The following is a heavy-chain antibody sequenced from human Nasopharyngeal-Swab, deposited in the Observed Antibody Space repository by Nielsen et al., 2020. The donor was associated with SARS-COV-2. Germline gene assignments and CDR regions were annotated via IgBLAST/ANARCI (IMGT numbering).Heavy chain of an antibody. D-gene: IGHD3-9*01. CDR1: GFTFNNYN. J-gene: IGHJ6*02. CDR3: ARDQVPHVLLYFGHMDV. V-gene: IGHV3-21*01. Sequence: GESLKISCAASGFTFNNYNFNWVRQAPGKGLEWVSSISSSSSYIYYADSVKGRFTISRDNAKNSLYLQMNSLRAEDTAVYYCARDQVPHVLLYFGHMDVWGQGTTVTVSS. CDR2: ISSSSSYI.